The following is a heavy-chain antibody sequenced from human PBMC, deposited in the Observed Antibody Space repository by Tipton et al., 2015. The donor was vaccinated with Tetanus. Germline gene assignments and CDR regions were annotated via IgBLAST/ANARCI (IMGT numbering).Heavy chain of an antibody. CDR3: AKKYCSGGSCYSIAY. V-gene: IGHV3-23*01. Sequence: GSLRLSCAASEFSFSNYAMSWVRQAPGKGLEWVSRISGSGDTTHYAESVKGRFTISRDNSKNTLYLQMNSLRAEDTAVYYCAKKYCSGGSCYSIAYWGQGTLVTVSS. D-gene: IGHD2-15*01. J-gene: IGHJ4*02. CDR1: EFSFSNYA. CDR2: ISGSGDTT.